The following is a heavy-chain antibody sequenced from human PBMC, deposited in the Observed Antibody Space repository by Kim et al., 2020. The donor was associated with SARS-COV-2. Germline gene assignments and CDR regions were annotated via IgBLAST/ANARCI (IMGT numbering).Heavy chain of an antibody. Sequence: SETLSLTCTVSGGSVSSGSYYWSWIRQPPGKGLEWSGYIYYSGSTNYNPSLKSRVTISVDTSKNQFSLKLSSVTAADTAVYYCARDRGVASYYYYYGMDVWGQGTTVTVSS. CDR3: ARDRGVASYYYYYGMDV. CDR1: GGSVSSGSYY. CDR2: IYYSGST. V-gene: IGHV4-61*01. D-gene: IGHD3-10*01. J-gene: IGHJ6*02.